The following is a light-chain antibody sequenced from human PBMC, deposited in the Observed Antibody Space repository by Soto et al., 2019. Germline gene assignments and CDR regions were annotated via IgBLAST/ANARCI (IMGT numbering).Light chain of an antibody. J-gene: IGLJ3*02. CDR3: GTWDSSLSAGV. CDR2: DNN. Sequence: QSVLTQPPSVSAAPGQKVTISCSGSSSNIGNNYVSWYQHLPGTAPKLLIYDNNNRPSGIPEQFSGSKSGTSTTLGITGLQTGDEADYYCGTWDSSLSAGVLGGGTKLTVL. V-gene: IGLV1-51*01. CDR1: SSNIGNNY.